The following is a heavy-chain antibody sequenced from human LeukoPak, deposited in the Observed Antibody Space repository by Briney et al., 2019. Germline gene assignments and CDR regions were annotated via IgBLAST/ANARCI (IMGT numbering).Heavy chain of an antibody. CDR2: LYPGDSDT. Sequence: GESLKSSCKGSGYSFTSYWIGWVRQMPGKGLEWMGILYPGDSDTRYSPYFQGLVTISADKSINTAYQQWSSLTPSDTTIYYCATRIYYGSGSFNYYRDVWGKGTTVTLSS. CDR3: ATRIYYGSGSFNYYRDV. CDR1: GYSFTSYW. V-gene: IGHV5-51*03. D-gene: IGHD3-10*01. J-gene: IGHJ6*03.